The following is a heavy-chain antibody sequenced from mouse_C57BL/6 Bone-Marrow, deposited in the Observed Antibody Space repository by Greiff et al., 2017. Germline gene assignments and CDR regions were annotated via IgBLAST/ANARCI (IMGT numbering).Heavy chain of an antibody. CDR1: GYTFTSYW. CDR2: IDPSDSYT. CDR3: GGGVYYFDY. Sequence: QVQLQQPGAELVMPGASVKLSCKASGYTFTSYWMHWVKQRPGQGLEWIGEIDPSDSYTNYNQKFKGKSTLTVDKSSSTAYMQLSSLTSEDSAVYYCGGGVYYFDYWGQGTTLTVSS. J-gene: IGHJ2*01. V-gene: IGHV1-69*01.